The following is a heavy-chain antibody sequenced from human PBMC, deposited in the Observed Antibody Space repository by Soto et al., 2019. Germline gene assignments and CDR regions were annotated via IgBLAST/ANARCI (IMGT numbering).Heavy chain of an antibody. CDR2: IIPIFGTA. D-gene: IGHD3-3*01. CDR3: ARDWDFWTGTYYYCMDV. V-gene: IGHV1-69*13. CDR1: GGTFSSYA. Sequence: SVKVSCKASGGTFSSYAISWVRQAPGQGLEWMGGIIPIFGTANYAQKFQGRVTITADESTSTAYMELSSLRSEDTAVYYCARDWDFWTGTYYYCMDVWGQGTTVTVS. J-gene: IGHJ6*02.